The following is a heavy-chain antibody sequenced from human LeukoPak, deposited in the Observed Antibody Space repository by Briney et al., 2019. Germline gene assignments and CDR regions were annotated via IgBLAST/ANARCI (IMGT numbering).Heavy chain of an antibody. Sequence: GGSLRLSCAASGFTFSSYYMNWVRQAPGKGLEWVSVIYTDDATYYADSVKGRFTISRDNSKNTLYLQMNSLRADDTAVYYCARGYCSGSSCYPGLYWGQGSLVTVSS. D-gene: IGHD2-15*01. CDR3: ARGYCSGSSCYPGLY. CDR2: IYTDDAT. CDR1: GFTFSSYY. V-gene: IGHV3-66*02. J-gene: IGHJ4*02.